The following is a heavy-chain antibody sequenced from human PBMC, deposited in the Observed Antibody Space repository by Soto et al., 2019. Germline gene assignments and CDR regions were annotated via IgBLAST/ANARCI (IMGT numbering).Heavy chain of an antibody. D-gene: IGHD2-15*01. CDR3: ARTKCSGGSCYSWSLDY. J-gene: IGHJ4*02. CDR2: RYYSEST. CDR1: GGSITTGGYY. V-gene: IGHV4-31*03. Sequence: SETLSVTCTASGGSITTGGYYWSWIRQLPGKGLEWIGHRYYSESTYYNPSLKSRVSISLDTSKNQFSLKLSFVTAADTAMYYCARTKCSGGSCYSWSLDYWGQGTPVTVSS.